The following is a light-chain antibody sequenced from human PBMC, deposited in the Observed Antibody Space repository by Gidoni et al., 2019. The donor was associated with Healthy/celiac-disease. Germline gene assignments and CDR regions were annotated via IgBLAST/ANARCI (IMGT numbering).Light chain of an antibody. J-gene: IGKJ5*01. Sequence: DILITHSPDSLAVSLGERATLNCKSSQSVLYTYNTRNRIAWYQQKPGQPPRLLIYWASTRESGVPDRFSGSGSGTDFTLTISSLQAEDVAVYYCQQYYSTPITFGQGTRLETK. CDR2: WAS. CDR1: QSVLYTYNTRNR. CDR3: QQYYSTPIT. V-gene: IGKV4-1*01.